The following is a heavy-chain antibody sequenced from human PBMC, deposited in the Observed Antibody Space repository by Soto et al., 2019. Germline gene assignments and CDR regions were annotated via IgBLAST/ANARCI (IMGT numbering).Heavy chain of an antibody. CDR3: ARDSSPRDSTFFDY. V-gene: IGHV1-18*01. Sequence: ASVKVSCKASGYTFTSYGISWVRQAPGQGLEWMGWISAYNGNTNYAQKLQGRVTMTTDTSTSTAYMELRSLRSDDTAVYYCARDSSPRDSTFFDYWGQGTLVTVSP. J-gene: IGHJ4*02. CDR1: GYTFTSYG. D-gene: IGHD3-16*01. CDR2: ISAYNGNT.